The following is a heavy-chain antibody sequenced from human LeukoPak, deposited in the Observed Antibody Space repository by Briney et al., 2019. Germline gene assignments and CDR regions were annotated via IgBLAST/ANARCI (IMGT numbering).Heavy chain of an antibody. J-gene: IGHJ3*01. CDR2: ISAYNGNT. Sequence: GASVKVSCKASGYTFTSYGYSWVRQAPGQGLEWMGWISAYNGNTKYAQKFQGRVTMTTVTSTSTAYMELRSLTFDDTAVYYCARAKTLEPSPSNAFDFWGQGTMVIVSS. V-gene: IGHV1-18*01. CDR3: ARAKTLEPSPSNAFDF. CDR1: GYTFTSYG. D-gene: IGHD1-1*01.